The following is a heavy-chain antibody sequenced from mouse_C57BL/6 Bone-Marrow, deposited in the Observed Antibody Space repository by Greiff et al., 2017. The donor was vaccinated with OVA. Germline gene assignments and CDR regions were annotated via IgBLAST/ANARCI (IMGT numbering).Heavy chain of an antibody. CDR1: GYTFTSYW. V-gene: IGHV1-64*01. J-gene: IGHJ2*01. CDR3: AFITTVVENYFDC. D-gene: IGHD1-1*01. Sequence: QVQLQQPGAELVKPGASVKLSCKASGYTFTSYWMHWVKQRPGQGLEWIGMIHPNSGSTNYNEKFKSKATLTVDKSSSTAYMQLSSLTSEDSAVYYCAFITTVVENYFDCWGKGTTLTVSS. CDR2: IHPNSGST.